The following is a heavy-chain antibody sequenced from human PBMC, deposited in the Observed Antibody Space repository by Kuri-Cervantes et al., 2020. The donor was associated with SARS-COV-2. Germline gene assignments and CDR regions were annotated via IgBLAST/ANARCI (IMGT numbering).Heavy chain of an antibody. D-gene: IGHD3-3*01. CDR3: ARTKGTIFGVVNWFDP. CDR2: IYHSGST. J-gene: IGHJ5*02. V-gene: IGHV4-38-2*02. Sequence: SETLSLTCTVAGYSISSGYYWGWIRQPPGKGLEWIGSIYHSGSTYYNPSLKSRVTISVETSKNQFSLKLSSVTAADTAVYYCARTKGTIFGVVNWFDPWGQGTLVTVSS. CDR1: GYSISSGYY.